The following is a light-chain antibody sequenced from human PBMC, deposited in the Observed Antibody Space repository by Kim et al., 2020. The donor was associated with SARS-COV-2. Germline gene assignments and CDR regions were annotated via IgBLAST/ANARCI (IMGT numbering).Light chain of an antibody. CDR1: SGHSSYI. CDR3: ETWDSNTRV. CDR2: FEGSGSY. J-gene: IGLJ3*02. Sequence: QPVLTQSSSASASLGSSVKLACTLNSGHSSYIIAWHQQQPGKAPRYLMKFEGSGSYNKGSGVPDRFSGSSSGADRYLAISNLQSEDEADYYCETWDSNTRVFGGGTQLTVL. V-gene: IGLV4-60*03.